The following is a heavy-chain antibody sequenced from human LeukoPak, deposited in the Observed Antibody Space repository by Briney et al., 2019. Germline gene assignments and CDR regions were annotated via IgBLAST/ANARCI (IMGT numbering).Heavy chain of an antibody. CDR1: GFTHSSQP. D-gene: IGHD3-10*01. V-gene: IGHV3-23*01. Sequence: GGPLRLSCAASGFTHSSQPMSGLRHARGEAGEGVSAISGSGGSTYYADSVKGRFTISRDNSKNTLYLQMNSLRAEDTAVYYCAKDRYGSGAEFDYWGQGTLVTVSS. CDR2: ISGSGGST. CDR3: AKDRYGSGAEFDY. J-gene: IGHJ4*02.